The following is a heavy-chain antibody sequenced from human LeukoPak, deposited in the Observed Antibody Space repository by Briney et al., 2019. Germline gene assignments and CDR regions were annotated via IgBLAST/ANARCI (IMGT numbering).Heavy chain of an antibody. V-gene: IGHV4-39*01. D-gene: IGHD6-13*01. CDR1: GGSISSSSYY. CDR2: IYYSGST. Sequence: SETLSLTCTVSGGSISSSSYYWGWIRQPPGKGLEWIGSIYYSGSTYYNPSLKSRVTISVDTSKNQFSLKLTSVTAADTAVYYCARSWFSTGPADYWGQGTLVTVSS. CDR3: ARSWFSTGPADY. J-gene: IGHJ4*02.